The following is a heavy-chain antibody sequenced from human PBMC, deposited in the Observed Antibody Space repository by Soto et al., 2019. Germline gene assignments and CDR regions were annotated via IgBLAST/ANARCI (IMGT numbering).Heavy chain of an antibody. J-gene: IGHJ6*02. CDR3: GREGQQLAQEKYYQFNGMDV. V-gene: IGHV1-18*01. CDR1: GFTFSDYG. CDR2: ISGDNINS. D-gene: IGHD6-13*01. Sequence: GASVKVSCKASGFTFSDYGLSWVRQAPGQPLEWMGWISGDNINSKYSQKFQGRLTKTTDTSTATASMELRSLTSDDTAVYYCGREGQQLAQEKYYQFNGMDVWGQGTTVTVSS.